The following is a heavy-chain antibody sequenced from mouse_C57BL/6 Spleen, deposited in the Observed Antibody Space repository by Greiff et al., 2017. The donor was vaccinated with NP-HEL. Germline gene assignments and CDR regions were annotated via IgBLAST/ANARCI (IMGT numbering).Heavy chain of an antibody. Sequence: QVQLQQSGAELMKPGASVKLSCKATGYTFTGYWIEWVKQRPGHGLEWIGEILPGSGSTNYNEKFKGKATFTADTSSNTAYMQLSSLTTEDSDISDCERRRYDGSAWYFDDWGKGTTVTVSS. J-gene: IGHJ1*03. V-gene: IGHV1-9*01. CDR1: GYTFTGYW. CDR3: ERRRYDGSAWYFDD. D-gene: IGHD2-3*01. CDR2: ILPGSGST.